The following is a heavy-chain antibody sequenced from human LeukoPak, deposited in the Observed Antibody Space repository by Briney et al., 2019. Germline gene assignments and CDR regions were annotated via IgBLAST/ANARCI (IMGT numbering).Heavy chain of an antibody. V-gene: IGHV3-7*01. J-gene: IGHJ3*02. CDR3: ARAKDPSSSSFGDAFDI. CDR1: GFTFSSYW. CDR2: IKQDGSEK. Sequence: GGSLRLSCAASGFTFSSYWMSWVRQAPGKGLEWVANIKQDGSEKYYVDSVKGRFTISRDNAKNSLYLQMNSLRAEDTAVYYCARAKDPSSSSFGDAFDIWGQGTMVTVSS. D-gene: IGHD6-6*01.